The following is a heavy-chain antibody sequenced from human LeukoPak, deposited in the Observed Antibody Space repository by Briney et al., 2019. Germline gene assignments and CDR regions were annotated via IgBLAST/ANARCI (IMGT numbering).Heavy chain of an antibody. D-gene: IGHD3-22*01. J-gene: IGHJ4*02. V-gene: IGHV4-39*07. CDR2: IYYSGST. CDR3: ARETKGYYDSSGYYYEGLDY. Sequence: PSQTLSLTCTVSGGSISSSSYYWGWIRQPPGKGLEWIGSIYYSGSTYYNPSLKSRVTISVDTSKNQFSLKLSSVTAADTAVYYCARETKGYYDSSGYYYEGLDYWGQGTLVTVSS. CDR1: GGSISSSSYY.